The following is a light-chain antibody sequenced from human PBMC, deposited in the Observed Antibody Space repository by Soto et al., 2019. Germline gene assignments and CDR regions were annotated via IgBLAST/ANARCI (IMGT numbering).Light chain of an antibody. CDR1: SSDIGSYNY. Sequence: QSVLTQPASVSGSPGQAITISCTGTSSDIGSYNYVSWYQQHPGKAPKHMVYEVTNRPSGVSNRFSGSKSGNTASLTISGLQAEDEADYYCSSYTSTSTLVVFGGGTKLTVL. V-gene: IGLV2-14*01. J-gene: IGLJ2*01. CDR3: SSYTSTSTLVV. CDR2: EVT.